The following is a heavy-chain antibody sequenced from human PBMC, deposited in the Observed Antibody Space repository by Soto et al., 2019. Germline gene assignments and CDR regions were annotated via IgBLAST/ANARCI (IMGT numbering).Heavy chain of an antibody. CDR2: INPNSGGT. V-gene: IGHV1-2*04. D-gene: IGHD2-2*01. Sequence: VQLVQSGAEVKKPGASVKVSCKASGYTFTGYYMHWVRQAPGQGLEWMGWINPNSGGTNYAQKFQGWVTMTRDTSISTAYMELSRLRSDDTAVYYCARDIVVVPAAMGPGYYYGMDVWGQGTTVTVSS. CDR1: GYTFTGYY. CDR3: ARDIVVVPAAMGPGYYYGMDV. J-gene: IGHJ6*02.